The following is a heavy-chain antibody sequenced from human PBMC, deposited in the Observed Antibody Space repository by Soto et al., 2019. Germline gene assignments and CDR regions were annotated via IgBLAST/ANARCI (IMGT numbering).Heavy chain of an antibody. J-gene: IGHJ4*02. Sequence: SETLSLTCTVSGGSISSSSYYWGWIRQPPGKGLEWIGSIYYSGSTYYNPSLKSRVAISVDTSKNQFSLKLSSVTAADTAVYYCARSNSGYAGQAFDYWGQGTLVTVSS. V-gene: IGHV4-39*01. D-gene: IGHD5-12*01. CDR3: ARSNSGYAGQAFDY. CDR1: GGSISSSSYY. CDR2: IYYSGST.